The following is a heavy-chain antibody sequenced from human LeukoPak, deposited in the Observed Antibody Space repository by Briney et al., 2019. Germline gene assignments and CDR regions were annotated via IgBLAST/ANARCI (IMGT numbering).Heavy chain of an antibody. CDR3: AKTIRPVAGRRYFDY. D-gene: IGHD6-19*01. CDR1: GFTFSTYA. Sequence: GGSLRLSCAASGFTFSTYAMSWVRQAPGKGLEWVSTISGSGGSTYYADSVKGRFTISRDSSKNTLYLQMNSLRAEDTAIYYCAKTIRPVAGRRYFDYWGQGTLVTVSS. CDR2: ISGSGGST. J-gene: IGHJ4*02. V-gene: IGHV3-23*01.